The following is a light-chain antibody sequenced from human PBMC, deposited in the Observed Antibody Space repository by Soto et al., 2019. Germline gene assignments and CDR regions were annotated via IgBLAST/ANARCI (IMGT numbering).Light chain of an antibody. J-gene: IGKJ1*01. CDR3: HQYYSRPPWT. V-gene: IGKV4-1*01. CDR2: WAS. CDR1: QSVLYSSNNKNY. Sequence: DIVMTQSPDSLAVSLGERATINCKSSQSVLYSSNNKNYLAWYQQKPGQSPKLLIYWASTRESGVPDRFSGSGSGTDFTLTISSLQAEDVAVYYCHQYYSRPPWTFGQGTKVEVK.